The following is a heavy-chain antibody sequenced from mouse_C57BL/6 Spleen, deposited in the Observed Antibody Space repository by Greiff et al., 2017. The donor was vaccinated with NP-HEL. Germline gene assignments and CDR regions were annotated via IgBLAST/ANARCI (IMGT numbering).Heavy chain of an antibody. Sequence: EVMLVESGGGLVKPGGSLKLSCAASGFTFSDYGMHWVRQAPEKGLEWVAYISSGSSTIYYVDTVKGRFTISRDNAKNTLFLQMTSLRSEDTAMYYCAKGEAWFAYWGQGTLVTVSA. CDR3: AKGEAWFAY. CDR2: ISSGSSTI. V-gene: IGHV5-17*01. J-gene: IGHJ3*01. CDR1: GFTFSDYG.